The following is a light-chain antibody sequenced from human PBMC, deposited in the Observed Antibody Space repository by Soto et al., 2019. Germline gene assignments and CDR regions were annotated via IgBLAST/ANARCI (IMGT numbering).Light chain of an antibody. V-gene: IGKV1-16*01. CDR3: QQYESFPLT. Sequence: DIQMTQSPSSLSASVGDSVTITCRASQGINKFLAWFQQKPGTAPKSLISTASRLQSGVPSRFSGSGSGTYFTLTINNLQPEDFATYYCQQYESFPLTFGGGTRVEIK. CDR1: QGINKF. J-gene: IGKJ4*01. CDR2: TAS.